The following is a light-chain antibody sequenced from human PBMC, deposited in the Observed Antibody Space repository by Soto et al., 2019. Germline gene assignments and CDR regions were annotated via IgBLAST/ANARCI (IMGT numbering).Light chain of an antibody. CDR2: DAS. Sequence: EIVLTQSPATLSLSPGERATLSCRASQSVSSYLAWYQQKPGQAPRLLIYDASNRATGIPARFSGSGSGTDFTLTISSLEPEDFAVYYCQPHSNWPLTFGGGTKVEIK. CDR1: QSVSSY. J-gene: IGKJ4*01. CDR3: QPHSNWPLT. V-gene: IGKV3-11*01.